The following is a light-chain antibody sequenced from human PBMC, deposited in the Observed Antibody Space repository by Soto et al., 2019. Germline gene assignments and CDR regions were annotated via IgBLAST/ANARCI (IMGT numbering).Light chain of an antibody. CDR1: QGISSW. J-gene: IGKJ4*02. Sequence: DIQMTQSPSSVSASVGDRVTITCRASQGISSWLAWYQQKPGKAPKLLIYAASSMPSGVPPRFSGSGSGTDFTLTISSLQPEDVAAYYCQQHNSWHPLTFGPGTKVEIK. CDR3: QQHNSWHPLT. CDR2: AAS. V-gene: IGKV1-12*01.